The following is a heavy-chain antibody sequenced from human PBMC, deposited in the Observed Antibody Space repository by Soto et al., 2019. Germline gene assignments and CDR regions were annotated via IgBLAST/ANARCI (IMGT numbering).Heavy chain of an antibody. Sequence: ASVKVSCKTSGYTFTNYGISWVRQAPGQGLEWMGWISAHTGNTNYAQKFQGRVTMTTDTSTSTAYMELRSLRSDDTAVYYCARVLGYNSSWWRHTAFDIWGQGTMVTVS. CDR1: GYTFTNYG. J-gene: IGHJ3*02. D-gene: IGHD6-13*01. V-gene: IGHV1-18*01. CDR2: ISAHTGNT. CDR3: ARVLGYNSSWWRHTAFDI.